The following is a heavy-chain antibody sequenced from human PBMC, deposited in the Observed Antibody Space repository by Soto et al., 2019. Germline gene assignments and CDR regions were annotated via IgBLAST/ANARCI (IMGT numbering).Heavy chain of an antibody. Sequence: PGGSLRLACAASGFTVSSSYAMSWVRQAPGKGLEWVSAISGSGGSTYYADSVKGRFTISRDNSKNTLYLQMNSLRAEDTAVYYCAKYRSPPGYYYDSSGWGQGTLVTVSS. D-gene: IGHD3-22*01. CDR1: GFTVSSSYA. V-gene: IGHV3-23*01. CDR3: AKYRSPPGYYYDSSG. CDR2: ISGSGGST. J-gene: IGHJ4*02.